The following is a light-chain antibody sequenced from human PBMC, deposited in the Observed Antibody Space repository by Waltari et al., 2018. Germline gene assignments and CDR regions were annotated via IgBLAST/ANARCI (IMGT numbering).Light chain of an antibody. Sequence: QSVLTQPPSVSGAPGQRVTIYCTGSSSNIGAGYAVHWYQQLPGTAPKLLIYGNNNRPSGVPYRFSGSKSGTSASLAIPGLQAEDEADYYCQSYGSDWVFGGGTKLTVL. V-gene: IGLV1-40*01. J-gene: IGLJ3*02. CDR3: QSYGSDWV. CDR1: SSNIGAGYA. CDR2: GNN.